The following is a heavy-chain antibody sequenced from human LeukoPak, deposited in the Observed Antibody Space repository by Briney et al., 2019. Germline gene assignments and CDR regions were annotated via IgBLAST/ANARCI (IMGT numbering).Heavy chain of an antibody. CDR1: GGTFSSHE. J-gene: IGHJ4*02. V-gene: IGHV1-69*13. Sequence: GASVKVSCKASGGTFSSHEISWVRQAPGQGLEWMGGITPMFGIAKYAQKFQGRVTISAVESMSTVHMELSSLRSEDTAKYSCARGWLADSTVVTPYNYWGQGTVVTVSS. CDR3: ARGWLADSTVVTPYNY. CDR2: ITPMFGIA. D-gene: IGHD4-23*01.